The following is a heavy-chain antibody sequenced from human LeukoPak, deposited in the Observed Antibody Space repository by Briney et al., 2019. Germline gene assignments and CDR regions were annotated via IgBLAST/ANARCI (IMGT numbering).Heavy chain of an antibody. Sequence: SETLSLTCSVSDDSISDYSWSWIRQPAGKGLEWIGRIYSSGSTNYNPSLKSRVTMSIDTSKKQLSLRLSSVTAADSAVYYCVRDVRGVLGGAVWGKGTTVTVSS. J-gene: IGHJ6*04. CDR3: VRDVRGVLGGAV. D-gene: IGHD3-10*02. CDR2: IYSSGST. CDR1: DDSISDYS. V-gene: IGHV4-4*07.